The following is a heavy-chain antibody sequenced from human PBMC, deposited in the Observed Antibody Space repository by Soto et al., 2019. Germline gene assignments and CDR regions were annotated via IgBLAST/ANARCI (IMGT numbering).Heavy chain of an antibody. CDR3: ARAILWFGEVYWFDP. J-gene: IGHJ5*02. D-gene: IGHD3-10*01. CDR1: GGSISSGGYY. Sequence: PSETLSLTCTVSGGSISSGGYYWSWIRQHPGKGLEWIGYIYYSGSTYYNPSLKSRVTISVDTSKNQFSLKLSSVTAADTAVYYCARAILWFGEVYWFDPWGQGTLVTVSS. CDR2: IYYSGST. V-gene: IGHV4-31*03.